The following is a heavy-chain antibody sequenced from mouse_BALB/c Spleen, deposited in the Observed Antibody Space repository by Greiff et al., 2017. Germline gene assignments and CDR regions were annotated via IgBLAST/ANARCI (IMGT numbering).Heavy chain of an antibody. CDR1: GFTFTDYY. CDR3: ARDLYGLDY. D-gene: IGHD1-2*01. V-gene: IGHV7-3*02. J-gene: IGHJ2*01. CDR2: IRNKANGYTT. Sequence: DVHLVESGGGLVQPGGSLRLSCATSGFTFTDYYMSWVRQPPGKALEWLGFIRNKANGYTTEYSASVKGRFTISRDNSQSILYLQMNTLRAEDSATYYCARDLYGLDYWGQGTTLTVSS.